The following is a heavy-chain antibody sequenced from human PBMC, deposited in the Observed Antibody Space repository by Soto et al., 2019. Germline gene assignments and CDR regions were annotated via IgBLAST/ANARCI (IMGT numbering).Heavy chain of an antibody. CDR2: ISGSGGST. V-gene: IGHV3-23*01. Sequence: AGGSLRLSCAASGFTFSSYAMSWVRQAPGKGLEWVSAISGSGGSTYYADSVKGRFTISRDNSKNTLYLQMNSLRAEDTAVYYCAKDLRYSSSPYYYYYYGMDVWGQGTTVTVSS. D-gene: IGHD6-6*01. J-gene: IGHJ6*02. CDR1: GFTFSSYA. CDR3: AKDLRYSSSPYYYYYYGMDV.